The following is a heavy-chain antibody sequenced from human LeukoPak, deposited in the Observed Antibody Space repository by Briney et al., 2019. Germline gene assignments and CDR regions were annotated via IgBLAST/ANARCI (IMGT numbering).Heavy chain of an antibody. V-gene: IGHV3-48*01. CDR3: ARDRRVRGFDP. Sequence: PGGSLRLSCAASGFTFSADSMNWVRQAPGKGLEWVSYISSSGSNIDYADSVKGRFTISRDNAKNSLYLQMNSLRAEDTAVYYCARDRRVRGFDPWGQGTLVTVFS. J-gene: IGHJ5*02. D-gene: IGHD3-10*01. CDR1: GFTFSADS. CDR2: ISSSGSNI.